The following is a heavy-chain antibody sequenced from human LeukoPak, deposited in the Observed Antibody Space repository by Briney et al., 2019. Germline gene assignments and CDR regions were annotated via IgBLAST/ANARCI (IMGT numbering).Heavy chain of an antibody. Sequence: GGSLRLSCAASGFTFSSYAMNWVRQAPGKGLEYVSAISSNGGSTYYANSVKGRFTISRDNSKNTLYLQMGSLRAEDTAVYYCAKAGDYGSGTCNDGGDWGQGSLVTVSS. D-gene: IGHD3-10*01. CDR1: GFTFSSYA. V-gene: IGHV3-64*01. CDR3: AKAGDYGSGTCNDGGD. J-gene: IGHJ4*02. CDR2: ISSNGGST.